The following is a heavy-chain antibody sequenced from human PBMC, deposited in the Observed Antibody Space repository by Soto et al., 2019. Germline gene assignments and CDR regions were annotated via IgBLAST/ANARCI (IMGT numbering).Heavy chain of an antibody. CDR3: ARADLHYYDSSGYSMD. J-gene: IGHJ4*02. CDR2: IKQDGSEK. CDR1: GFTFSSYW. V-gene: IGHV3-7*01. D-gene: IGHD3-22*01. Sequence: GGSLRLSCAASGFTFSSYWMSWVRQAPGKGLEWVANIKQDGSEKYYVDSVKGRFTISRDNAKNSLCLQMNSLRAEDTAVYYCARADLHYYDSSGYSMDWGQGTLVTVSS.